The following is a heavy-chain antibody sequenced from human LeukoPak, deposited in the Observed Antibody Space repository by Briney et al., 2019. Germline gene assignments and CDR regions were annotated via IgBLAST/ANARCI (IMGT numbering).Heavy chain of an antibody. V-gene: IGHV1-2*02. CDR3: ARDGDPRYSAPYNWFDP. CDR2: INPNSGGT. D-gene: IGHD2-15*01. J-gene: IGHJ5*02. CDR1: GYTFTGYY. Sequence: ASVKVPCKASGYTFTGYYMHWLRQAPGQGLEWMGWINPNSGGTNYAQKFQGRVTMTRDTSISTAYMELSRLRSDDTAVYYCARDGDPRYSAPYNWFDPWGQGTLVTVSS.